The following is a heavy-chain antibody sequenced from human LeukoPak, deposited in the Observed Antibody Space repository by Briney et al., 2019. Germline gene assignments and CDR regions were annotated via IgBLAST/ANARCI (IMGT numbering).Heavy chain of an antibody. Sequence: KSGGSLRLSCAASGFTFSNAWMSWVRQAPGKGLEWVGRIKSKTDGGTTDYAAPVKGRFTISRDDSKNTLYLQMNSLKTEDTAVYYCTTDFCSSTSCRRTYYYYGMDVWGQGTTVTVSS. J-gene: IGHJ6*02. V-gene: IGHV3-15*01. CDR3: TTDFCSSTSCRRTYYYYGMDV. CDR1: GFTFSNAW. CDR2: IKSKTDGGTT. D-gene: IGHD2-2*01.